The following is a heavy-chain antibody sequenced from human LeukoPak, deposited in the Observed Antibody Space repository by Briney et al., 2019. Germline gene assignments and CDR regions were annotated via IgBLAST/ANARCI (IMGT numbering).Heavy chain of an antibody. Sequence: SETLSLTCTVSGGSISSGGYYWSWIRQHPGKGLEWIGYIYYSGSTYYNPSLKSRVTISVDTSKNQFSLKLSSVTAADTAVYYCAREISGYCSGGSCYPNWFDPWGQGTLVTVSS. CDR1: GGSISSGGYY. V-gene: IGHV4-31*03. CDR2: IYYSGST. CDR3: AREISGYCSGGSCYPNWFDP. J-gene: IGHJ5*02. D-gene: IGHD2-15*01.